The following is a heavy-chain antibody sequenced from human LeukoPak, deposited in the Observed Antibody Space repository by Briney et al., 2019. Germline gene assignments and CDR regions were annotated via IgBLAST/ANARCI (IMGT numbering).Heavy chain of an antibody. D-gene: IGHD3-22*01. J-gene: IGHJ4*02. CDR1: GFTFSSYS. Sequence: GGSLRLSCAASGFTFSSYSMNWVRQAPGKGLEWVSYISSSSSTIYYADSVKGRFTISRDNAKNSLYLQMNSLRAEDTAVYYCARDNYYESSGYSDYWGQGTLVTVSS. CDR3: ARDNYYESSGYSDY. CDR2: ISSSSSTI. V-gene: IGHV3-48*04.